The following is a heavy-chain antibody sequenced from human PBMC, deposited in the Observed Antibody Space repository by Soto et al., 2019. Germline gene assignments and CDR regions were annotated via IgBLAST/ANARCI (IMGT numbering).Heavy chain of an antibody. CDR1: GGSFSGYC. J-gene: IGHJ4*02. D-gene: IGHD3-22*01. CDR3: ARCRRDSSGYYYVYYFDY. Sequence: QVQLQQWGAGLLKPSETLSLTCAVYGGSFSGYCWSWIRQPPGKGLEWIGESNHSGGTTYNPSLKTRVTISLDTSKNQFSLKLSSVTAADTAVYYCARCRRDSSGYYYVYYFDYWGQGTLVTVSS. CDR2: SNHSGGT. V-gene: IGHV4-34*01.